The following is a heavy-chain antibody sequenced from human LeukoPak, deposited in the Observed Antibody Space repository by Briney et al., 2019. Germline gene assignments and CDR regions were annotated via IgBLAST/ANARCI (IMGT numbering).Heavy chain of an antibody. Sequence: GGSLRLSCAASGFTFSSYAMHWVRQAPGKGLEYVSAISSNGGSTYYANSVKGRFTISRDNSNNTLYLQMGSLRAEDMAVYYCARGRGTTKLDYFDYWGQGTLVTVSS. CDR2: ISSNGGST. CDR1: GFTFSSYA. D-gene: IGHD1-7*01. J-gene: IGHJ4*02. V-gene: IGHV3-64*01. CDR3: ARGRGTTKLDYFDY.